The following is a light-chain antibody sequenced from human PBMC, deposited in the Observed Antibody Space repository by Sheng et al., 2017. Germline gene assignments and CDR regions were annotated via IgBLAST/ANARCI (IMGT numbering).Light chain of an antibody. J-gene: IGKJ2*01. V-gene: IGKV1-8*01. CDR3: QQYYSYPRT. Sequence: IQMTQSPSSLSASVGDRVTITCRASQGISSYLAWYQQKPGKAPKLLIYAASTLQSGVPSRFSGSGSGTDFTLTISCLQSEDFATYYCQQYYSYPRTFGQGTKLEIK. CDR1: QGISSY. CDR2: AAS.